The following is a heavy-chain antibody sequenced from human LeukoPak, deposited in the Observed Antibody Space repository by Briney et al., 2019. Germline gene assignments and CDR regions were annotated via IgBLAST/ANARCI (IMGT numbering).Heavy chain of an antibody. Sequence: ASVKVSFKASGYTFTSYYMHWVRQAPGQGLEWMGWINPNSGGTNYAQKFQGRVTMTRDTSISTAYMELSRLRSDDTAVYYCARVDGGYVDWFDRWGQGTLVTVSS. CDR3: ARVDGGYVDWFDR. D-gene: IGHD5-12*01. CDR1: GYTFTSYY. J-gene: IGHJ5*02. V-gene: IGHV1-2*02. CDR2: INPNSGGT.